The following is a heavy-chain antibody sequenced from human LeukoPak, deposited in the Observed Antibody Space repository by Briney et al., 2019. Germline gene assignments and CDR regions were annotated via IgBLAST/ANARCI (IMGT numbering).Heavy chain of an antibody. CDR3: ARCSGAYDDFYYDSSGTKLYYIDV. CDR2: INPSGGST. D-gene: IGHD3-22*01. Sequence: ASVKVSCKASGYTFTSYYMHWVRQAPGQGLEWMGIINPSGGSTSYAQKFQGRVTMTRDMSTSTVYMELSSLRSEDTAVYYCARCSGAYDDFYYDSSGTKLYYIDVWGKGTTVTVSS. J-gene: IGHJ6*03. V-gene: IGHV1-46*01. CDR1: GYTFTSYY.